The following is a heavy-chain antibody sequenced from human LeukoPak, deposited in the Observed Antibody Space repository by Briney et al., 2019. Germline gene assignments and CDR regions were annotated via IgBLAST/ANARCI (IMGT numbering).Heavy chain of an antibody. J-gene: IGHJ4*02. CDR1: GYSISSGYY. Sequence: SETLSLTCTVSGYSISSGYYWGWSRQPPGKRLEWIGSIYHSGSTYYNPSLKSRVTISVDTSKNQFSLKLSSVTAADTAVYYCARDFDYYDIYGRGYYFDYWGQGTLVTVSS. D-gene: IGHD3-22*01. CDR3: ARDFDYYDIYGRGYYFDY. CDR2: IYHSGST. V-gene: IGHV4-38-2*02.